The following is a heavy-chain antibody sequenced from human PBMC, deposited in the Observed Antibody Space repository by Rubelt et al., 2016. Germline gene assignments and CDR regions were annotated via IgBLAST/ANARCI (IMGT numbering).Heavy chain of an antibody. Sequence: QVQLQESGPGLVKPSETLSLTCTVSGGSISYYYWSFIRQSPGRGLEWIGYIYYSGSANYNPSLKSRVAISVDTSKKQFSLMLGSVTAADTDVYYCARANWNNVDYWGQGTLVTVSS. CDR2: IYYSGSA. CDR3: ARANWNNVDY. J-gene: IGHJ4*02. D-gene: IGHD1/OR15-1a*01. CDR1: GGSISYYY. V-gene: IGHV4-59*01.